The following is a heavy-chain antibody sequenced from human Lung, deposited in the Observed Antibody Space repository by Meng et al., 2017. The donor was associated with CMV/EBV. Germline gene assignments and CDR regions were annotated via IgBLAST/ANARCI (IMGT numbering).Heavy chain of an antibody. CDR2: IDSNSGGT. CDR3: ARSRAYCGSDCQPPDY. CDR1: GDRFTGYY. V-gene: IGHV1-2*06. Sequence: SXXVSXXASGDRFTGYYIHWLRQAPGQGLEWMGRIDSNSGGTKYPQKFQGRVSMTRDTSISTAYMELNRLTSDDTALYYCARSRAYCGSDCQPPDYWGQGXPVTVSS. J-gene: IGHJ4*02. D-gene: IGHD2-21*01.